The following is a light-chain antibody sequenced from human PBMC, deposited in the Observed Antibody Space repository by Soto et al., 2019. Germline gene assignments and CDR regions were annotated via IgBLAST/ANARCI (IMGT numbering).Light chain of an antibody. J-gene: IGKJ1*01. V-gene: IGKV3-15*01. CDR3: QHYNNWPWWT. CDR2: GAS. CDR1: QSVSSN. Sequence: EIVMTQSPATLSVSPGERATLSCRASQSVSSNLAWYQQKPGQAPRLLIYGASTRATGIPARFSGSGSGTEFTLTISSLQSEDFAVYYCQHYNNWPWWTFGQGTKVEIK.